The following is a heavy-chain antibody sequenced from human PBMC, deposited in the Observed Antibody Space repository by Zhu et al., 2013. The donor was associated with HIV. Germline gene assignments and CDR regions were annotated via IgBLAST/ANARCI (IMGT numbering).Heavy chain of an antibody. Sequence: QVQLLQSGPEVKKPGASVKVSCKASGYTFTSYYMHWVRQAPGQGLEWMGIINPSGGSTSYAQKFQGRVTMTRDTSTSTVYMELSSLRSEDTAVYYCARDIRPKLDIVVVPAPTRGFDPWGQGTLVTVSS. V-gene: IGHV1-46*01. J-gene: IGHJ5*02. D-gene: IGHD2-2*03. CDR1: GYTFTSYY. CDR3: ARDIRPKLDIVVVPAPTRGFDP. CDR2: INPSGGST.